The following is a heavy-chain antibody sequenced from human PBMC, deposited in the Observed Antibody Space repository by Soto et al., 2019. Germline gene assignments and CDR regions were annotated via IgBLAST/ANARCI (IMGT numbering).Heavy chain of an antibody. V-gene: IGHV1-69*12. Sequence: QVQLVQSGAEVKKPESSVKVSCKAPGGTFSTYAISWVRQAPGQGLEWMGGIIPMFGTANYAQRLQDRVTITADESTNRVYMELSSLRSEDRAVYFCASGIQLWLRRINNGYSGWGQGTLVTVSS. J-gene: IGHJ4*02. D-gene: IGHD5-18*01. CDR3: ASGIQLWLRRINNGYSG. CDR1: GGTFSTYA. CDR2: IIPMFGTA.